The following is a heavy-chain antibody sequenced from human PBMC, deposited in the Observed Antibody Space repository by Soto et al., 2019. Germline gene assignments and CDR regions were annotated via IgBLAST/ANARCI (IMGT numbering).Heavy chain of an antibody. V-gene: IGHV3-33*01. CDR1: GLTFSSYG. Sequence: GGSLILSCAPSGLTFSSYGMHWARQAPGKGLEWVAVIWYDGSNKVYADSVKGRFTISRDNSKNTLYLQMNSLRAEDTAVYYCARDLSGDYGALDTWGQGTMVTVSS. D-gene: IGHD4-17*01. J-gene: IGHJ3*02. CDR3: ARDLSGDYGALDT. CDR2: IWYDGSNK.